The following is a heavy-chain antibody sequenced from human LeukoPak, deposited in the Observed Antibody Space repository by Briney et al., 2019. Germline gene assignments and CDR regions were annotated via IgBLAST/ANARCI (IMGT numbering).Heavy chain of an antibody. Sequence: GGSLRLSCAASGFTFSSYGMHWARQAPGKGLEWVASINHNGNVNYYVDSVKGRFTISRDNAKNSLYLQMSNLRAEDTAVYFCARGGGLDVWGQGATVTVSS. CDR3: ARGGGLDV. J-gene: IGHJ6*02. CDR1: GFTFSSYG. CDR2: INHNGNVN. V-gene: IGHV3-7*03. D-gene: IGHD3-16*01.